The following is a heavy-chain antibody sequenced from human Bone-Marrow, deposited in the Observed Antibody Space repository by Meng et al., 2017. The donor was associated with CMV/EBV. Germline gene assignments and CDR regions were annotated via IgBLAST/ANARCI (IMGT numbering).Heavy chain of an antibody. Sequence: GESLKISCAASGFTFSSYGMHWVRQAPGKGLEWVAVIWYDGSNKYYADSVKGRFTISRDNSKSTLYLQMNSLRAEDTAVYYCARDSMEWELLGADYWGQGTLVTVYS. CDR2: IWYDGSNK. V-gene: IGHV3-33*01. J-gene: IGHJ4*02. CDR3: ARDSMEWELLGADY. CDR1: GFTFSSYG. D-gene: IGHD1-26*01.